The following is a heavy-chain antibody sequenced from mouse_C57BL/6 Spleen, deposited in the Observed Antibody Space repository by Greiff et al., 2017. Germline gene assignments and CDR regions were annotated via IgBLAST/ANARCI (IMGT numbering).Heavy chain of an antibody. CDR3: ARGYCNYQVPFDY. V-gene: IGHV1-55*01. Sequence: QVQLQQSGAELVKPGASVKMSCKASGYTFTSYWITWVKQRPGQGLEWIGDIYPGSGSTNYNEKFKSKATLTVDTSSSTAYMQLSSLTSEDSAVYYCARGYCNYQVPFDYWGQGTTLTVSS. J-gene: IGHJ2*01. CDR1: GYTFTSYW. CDR2: IYPGSGST. D-gene: IGHD2-1*01.